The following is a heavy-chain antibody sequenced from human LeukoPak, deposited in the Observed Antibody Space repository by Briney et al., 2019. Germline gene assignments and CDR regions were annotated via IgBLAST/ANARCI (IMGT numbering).Heavy chain of an antibody. J-gene: IGHJ4*02. CDR3: AKEYGSGSYYRN. CDR1: GFTFSSYG. CDR2: ISYDGSNK. V-gene: IGHV3-30*18. Sequence: GGSLRLSCAASGFTFSSYGMHWVRQAPGKGLEWVAVISYDGSNKYYADSVKGRFTISRDNSKNTLYLQMNSLRAEDTAVYYCAKEYGSGSYYRNWGQGTLVTVSS. D-gene: IGHD3-10*01.